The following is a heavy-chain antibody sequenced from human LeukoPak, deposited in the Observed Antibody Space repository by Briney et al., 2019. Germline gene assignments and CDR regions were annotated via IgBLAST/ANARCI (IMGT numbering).Heavy chain of an antibody. J-gene: IGHJ4*02. CDR1: GGSITSGSFY. D-gene: IGHD6-19*01. Sequence: SETLSLTCSVSGGSITSGSFYWSWIRQPAGKRLEWIGRVSNNGNTNYNPSLKSRVTISVDTSKNQFFLTLTSVTAADTALYYCSKSAVAGPLAYWGQGSLVTVSS. CDR2: VSNNGNT. V-gene: IGHV4-61*02. CDR3: SKSAVAGPLAY.